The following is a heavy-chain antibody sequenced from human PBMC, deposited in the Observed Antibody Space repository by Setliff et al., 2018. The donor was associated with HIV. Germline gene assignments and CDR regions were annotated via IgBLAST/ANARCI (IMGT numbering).Heavy chain of an antibody. J-gene: IGHJ3*02. CDR3: ARKVVVIDQYSFDI. Sequence: SETLSLTCTVSGGSISSGGYYWSWIRQHPGKGLEWIGYIYYSGSTYYNPSLKSRVTISVDTSKNQFSLKLSSVTAADTAVYYCARKVVVIDQYSFDIWGQGTMVTVSS. D-gene: IGHD3-22*01. CDR1: GGSISSGGYY. CDR2: IYYSGST. V-gene: IGHV4-31*03.